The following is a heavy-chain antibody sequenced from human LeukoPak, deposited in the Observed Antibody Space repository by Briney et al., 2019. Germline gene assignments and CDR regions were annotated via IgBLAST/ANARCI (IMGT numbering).Heavy chain of an antibody. Sequence: ASVKVSCKASGYTFTSYCINWVRQAPGQGVEGMGWISAYNGNTNYAQKLQGRVTMTTDTSTSTAYMELRSLRSDDTAVYYCARDSPHHYYDSTGYVAFDIWGQGTMVTVSS. D-gene: IGHD3-22*01. J-gene: IGHJ3*02. CDR1: GYTFTSYC. CDR3: ARDSPHHYYDSTGYVAFDI. V-gene: IGHV1-18*01. CDR2: ISAYNGNT.